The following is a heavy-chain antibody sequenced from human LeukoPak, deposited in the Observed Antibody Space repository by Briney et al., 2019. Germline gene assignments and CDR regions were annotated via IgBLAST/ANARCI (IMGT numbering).Heavy chain of an antibody. Sequence: SETLSLTCTVSGGSISSYYWSWIRQPPGKGLEWIGEINHSGSTNYNPSLKSRVTISVDTSKNQFSLKLSSVTAADTAVYYCARGEVVLAAPSTRWFDPWGQGTLVTASS. CDR2: INHSGST. CDR1: GGSISSYY. CDR3: ARGEVVLAAPSTRWFDP. V-gene: IGHV4-34*01. J-gene: IGHJ5*02. D-gene: IGHD2-2*01.